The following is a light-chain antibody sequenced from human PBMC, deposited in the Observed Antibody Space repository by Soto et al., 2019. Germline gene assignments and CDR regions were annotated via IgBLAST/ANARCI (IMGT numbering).Light chain of an antibody. Sequence: EIALSQSPGTLSLSPGDRATLSCRASQSVSSNYLAWYQQRPGQAPRLLIYGASSGATGIPDRFSGGGSGTDFTLTISRLEPEDFAVYYCQQYGDSPWTFGQGTKVDVK. CDR2: GAS. CDR1: QSVSSNY. CDR3: QQYGDSPWT. V-gene: IGKV3-20*01. J-gene: IGKJ1*01.